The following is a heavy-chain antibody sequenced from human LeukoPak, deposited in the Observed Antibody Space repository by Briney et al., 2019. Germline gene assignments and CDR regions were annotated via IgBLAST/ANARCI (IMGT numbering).Heavy chain of an antibody. J-gene: IGHJ4*02. V-gene: IGHV3-30*18. CDR3: AKDNLEGYSYGPTPHY. D-gene: IGHD5-18*01. Sequence: GGSLRLSCAASGFTFSSYGMHWVRQAPGKGLEWVAVISYDGSNKYYADSVKGRFTISRDNSKNTLYLQMNSLRAEDTAVYYCAKDNLEGYSYGPTPHYWGQGTLVTVSS. CDR1: GFTFSSYG. CDR2: ISYDGSNK.